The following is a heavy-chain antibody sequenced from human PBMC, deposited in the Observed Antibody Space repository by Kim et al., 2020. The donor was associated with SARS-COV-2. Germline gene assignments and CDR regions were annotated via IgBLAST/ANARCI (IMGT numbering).Heavy chain of an antibody. Sequence: SETLSLTCTVSGGSISSYYWSWIRQPPGKGLEWIGYIYYSGSTNYNPSLKSRVTISVDTSKNQFSLKLSSVTAADTAVYYCARDRGYSSSWYSSVWFDPWGQGTLVTVSS. D-gene: IGHD6-13*01. CDR2: IYYSGST. CDR1: GGSISSYY. CDR3: ARDRGYSSSWYSSVWFDP. J-gene: IGHJ5*02. V-gene: IGHV4-59*01.